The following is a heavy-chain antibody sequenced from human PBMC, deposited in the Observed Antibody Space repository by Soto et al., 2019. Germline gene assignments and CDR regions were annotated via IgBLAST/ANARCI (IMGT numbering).Heavy chain of an antibody. V-gene: IGHV3-23*01. Sequence: PGGSLRLSCKASGFMFNNSAMSWVRQAPGKGLGWVSAISGSGGSTYYADSVKGRFTISRDNSKNTLYLQMNSLRAEDTAVYYCVIPDYDFWSGYSPYWGQGTLVTVSS. CDR2: ISGSGGST. CDR3: VIPDYDFWSGYSPY. CDR1: GFMFNNSA. J-gene: IGHJ4*02. D-gene: IGHD3-3*01.